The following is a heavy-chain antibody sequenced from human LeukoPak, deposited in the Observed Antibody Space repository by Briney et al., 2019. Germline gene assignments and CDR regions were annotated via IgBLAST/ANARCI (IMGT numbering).Heavy chain of an antibody. V-gene: IGHV1-2*02. CDR1: GYTFTGYY. J-gene: IGHJ3*02. CDR3: ARGRRRYYDSSGYFYDAFDI. D-gene: IGHD3-22*01. Sequence: ASVKVSCKASGYTFTGYYMHWVRQAPGQGLEWMGWINPNSGGTNYAQKFQGRVTMTRDTSISTAYMEPSRLRSDDTAVYYCARGRRRYYDSSGYFYDAFDIWGQGTMVTVSS. CDR2: INPNSGGT.